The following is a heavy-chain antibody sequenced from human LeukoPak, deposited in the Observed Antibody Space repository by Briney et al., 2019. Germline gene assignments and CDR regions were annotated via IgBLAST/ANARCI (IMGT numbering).Heavy chain of an antibody. CDR2: ITSGISYM. CDR1: GFTFSHAW. J-gene: IGHJ6*03. Sequence: GGSLRLSCATSGFTFSHAWMNWVRQAPGKGLEWVSSITSGISYMYYADSVKGRFTISRDNAKNSLYLQMNSLRAEDTAVYYCARVRDYGDYGYYYYMDVWGKGTTVTVSS. V-gene: IGHV3-21*01. CDR3: ARVRDYGDYGYYYYMDV. D-gene: IGHD4-17*01.